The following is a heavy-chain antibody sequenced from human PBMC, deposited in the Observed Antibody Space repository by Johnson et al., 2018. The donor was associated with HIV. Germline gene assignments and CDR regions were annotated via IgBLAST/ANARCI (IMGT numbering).Heavy chain of an antibody. V-gene: IGHV3-30*03. J-gene: IGHJ3*02. CDR1: GFTFDDYG. CDR3: AREGFIPVLLRGGAFDI. CDR2: ISSDGSNK. Sequence: QMLLVESGGVVVQPGGSLRLSCAASGFTFDDYGMNWVRQVPGKGLEWVAVISSDGSNKYYADSVKGRFTISRDNSKNTLYLQMNSLRAEDTAVYYCAREGFIPVLLRGGAFDIWGQGTMVTVSS. D-gene: IGHD3-10*01.